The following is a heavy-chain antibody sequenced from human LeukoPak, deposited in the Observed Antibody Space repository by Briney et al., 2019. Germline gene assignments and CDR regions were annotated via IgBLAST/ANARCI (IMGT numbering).Heavy chain of an antibody. CDR2: IYYSGST. Sequence: SETLSLTCTVSGGSISSYYWSWIRQPPGKGLEWIGYIYYSGSTNYNPSPKSRVTISVDTSKNQFSLKLSSVTAADTAVYYCASGLKWTPYYFDYWGQGTLVTVSS. D-gene: IGHD2-8*01. J-gene: IGHJ4*02. V-gene: IGHV4-59*01. CDR1: GGSISSYY. CDR3: ASGLKWTPYYFDY.